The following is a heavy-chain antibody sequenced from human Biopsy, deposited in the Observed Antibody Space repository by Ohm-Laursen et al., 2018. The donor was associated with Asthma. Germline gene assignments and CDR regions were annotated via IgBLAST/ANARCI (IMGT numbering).Heavy chain of an antibody. CDR1: GFTFSSYS. V-gene: IGHV3-21*01. CDR2: ISSSSSYI. J-gene: IGHJ6*02. CDR3: ARVDTIFGVVIPIYYYYGMDV. D-gene: IGHD3-3*01. Sequence: SLRLSCTASGFTFSSYSMNWVRQAPGKGLEWVSPISSSSSYIYYADSVKGRSTISRDNAKNSLYLQMNSLRAEDTAVYYCARVDTIFGVVIPIYYYYGMDVWGQGTTVTVSS.